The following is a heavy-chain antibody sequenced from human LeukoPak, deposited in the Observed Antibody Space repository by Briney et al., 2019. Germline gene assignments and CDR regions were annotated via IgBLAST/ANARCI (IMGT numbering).Heavy chain of an antibody. CDR1: GGTFSSYA. CDR3: ARPPIAAAGTGKDAFDI. CDR2: IIPIFGTA. J-gene: IGHJ3*02. V-gene: IGHV1-69*01. D-gene: IGHD6-13*01. Sequence: ASVKVSCKASGGTFSSYAISWVRQAPGQGLEWMGGIIPIFGTANYAQKFQGRVTITADESTSTAYMELSSLRSEDTAVYYCARPPIAAAGTGKDAFDIWGQGTMVTVSS.